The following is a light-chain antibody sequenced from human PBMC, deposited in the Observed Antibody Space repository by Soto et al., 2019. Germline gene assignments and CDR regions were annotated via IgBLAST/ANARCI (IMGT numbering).Light chain of an antibody. Sequence: QSVLTQPASVSGSPGQSITISCTGTSSDVGGYNYVSWYQQHPGKAPKLVIYEVNDRPSGVSIRFSGSKSGNRASLTISGLRAEDEADYYCSSYTSSSTLCVFGPGTKVTVL. CDR2: EVN. J-gene: IGLJ1*01. CDR1: SSDVGGYNY. V-gene: IGLV2-14*01. CDR3: SSYTSSSTLCV.